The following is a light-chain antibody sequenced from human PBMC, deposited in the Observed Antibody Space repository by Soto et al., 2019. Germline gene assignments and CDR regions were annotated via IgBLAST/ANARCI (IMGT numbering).Light chain of an antibody. Sequence: EIVLTQSPGTLSLSPGERATLSCRASQSVSSSFLAWYQQKPGHAPRLLIYGASCRATGIPDRFSGSGYGTVFTLTILRLDPEDFAVYYCQQYGSSPYTFGQGTKMEIK. CDR1: QSVSSSF. CDR2: GAS. J-gene: IGKJ2*01. V-gene: IGKV3-20*01. CDR3: QQYGSSPYT.